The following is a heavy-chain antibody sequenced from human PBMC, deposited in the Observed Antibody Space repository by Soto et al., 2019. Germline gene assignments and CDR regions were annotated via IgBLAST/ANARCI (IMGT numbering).Heavy chain of an antibody. CDR1: GGTVSSSNW. CDR2: IYHSGSA. J-gene: IGHJ3*02. CDR3: AIVPGVVVSADDAFDI. D-gene: IGHD2-21*02. V-gene: IGHV4-4*02. Sequence: QVQLQESGPGLVKPSGTLSLTCAVSGGTVSSSNWWSWVRQSPGKGLEWMGEIYHSGSAHYNPSLKSRATISLDKSKNQFSLSLSSVTAACTAVYYCAIVPGVVVSADDAFDIWGPGTRVIVSS.